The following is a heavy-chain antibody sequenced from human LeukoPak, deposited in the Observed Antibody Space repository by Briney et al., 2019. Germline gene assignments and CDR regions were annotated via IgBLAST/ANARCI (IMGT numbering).Heavy chain of an antibody. J-gene: IGHJ4*02. Sequence: ASVKVSCKASGYTFTGYYMHWVRQAPGQGLEWMGWINPNSGGTNYAQKFQGRVTMTRNTSISTAYMELSSLRSEDTAVYYCARGNYDYVWGSYRPFDYWGQGTLVTVSS. V-gene: IGHV1-2*02. CDR2: INPNSGGT. CDR3: ARGNYDYVWGSYRPFDY. D-gene: IGHD3-16*02. CDR1: GYTFTGYY.